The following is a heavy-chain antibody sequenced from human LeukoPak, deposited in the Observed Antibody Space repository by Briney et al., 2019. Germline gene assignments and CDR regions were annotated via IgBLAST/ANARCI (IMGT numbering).Heavy chain of an antibody. CDR2: INAGNGDT. Sequence: ASVKVSCKASGYTFAKYAVHWVRQAPGQRLEWMGWINAGNGDTRYSQKFKGGVTITRDTSASTAYMELSSLRSDDTAVYYCARSILVVPVASHYHYGVDVWGQGTTATVSS. J-gene: IGHJ6*02. D-gene: IGHD2-2*01. CDR3: ARSILVVPVASHYHYGVDV. V-gene: IGHV1-3*01. CDR1: GYTFAKYA.